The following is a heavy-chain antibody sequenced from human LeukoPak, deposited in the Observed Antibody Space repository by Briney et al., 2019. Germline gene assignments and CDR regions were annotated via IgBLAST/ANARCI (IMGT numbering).Heavy chain of an antibody. CDR1: GGSISSYY. J-gene: IGHJ4*02. Sequence: SETLSLTCTVSGGSISSYYWTWIRQPPGKGLGWIGFIYYSGSTNYNPSLKSRVTISIDTSKNQFSLKLNSVTAADTAVYYCAAESERWLVRSWGQGTLVTVPS. V-gene: IGHV4-59*03. D-gene: IGHD6-19*01. CDR3: AAESERWLVRS. CDR2: IYYSGST.